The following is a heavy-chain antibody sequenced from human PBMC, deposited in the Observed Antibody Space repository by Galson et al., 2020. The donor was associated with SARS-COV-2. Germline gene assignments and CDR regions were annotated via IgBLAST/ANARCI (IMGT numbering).Heavy chain of an antibody. CDR1: GYTFISFY. Sequence: DSVKVSCKASGYTFISFYIHWVRQAPGQGLEWMGVINPSGDITSYAQKLRGRVTVTRDMSTQTVYMELSSLTSEDTAVYYCAREWGDINSSVFDYGGQGSLVVVSS. D-gene: IGHD2-21*01. V-gene: IGHV1-46*04. CDR2: INPSGDIT. J-gene: IGHJ4*02. CDR3: AREWGDINSSVFDY.